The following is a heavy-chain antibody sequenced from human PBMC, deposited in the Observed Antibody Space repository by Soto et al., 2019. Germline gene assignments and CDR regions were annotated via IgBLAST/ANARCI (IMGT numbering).Heavy chain of an antibody. J-gene: IGHJ1*01. Sequence: GGSLRLSCAASGFTVSSNYMSWVRQAPGKGLEWVSVIYSGGSTYYADSVKGRFTISRDNSKNTLYLQMYSLRAEDTAVYYCARDGYDSSGYYPEYFQHWGQGT. CDR1: GFTVSSNY. CDR2: IYSGGST. D-gene: IGHD3-22*01. CDR3: ARDGYDSSGYYPEYFQH. V-gene: IGHV3-66*01.